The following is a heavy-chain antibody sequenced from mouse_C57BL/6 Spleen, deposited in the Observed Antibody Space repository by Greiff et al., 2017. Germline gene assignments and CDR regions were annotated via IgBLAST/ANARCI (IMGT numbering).Heavy chain of an antibody. CDR2: IWSGGST. Sequence: VQGVESGPGLVQPSQSLSITCTVSGFSLTSYGVHWVRQSPGKGLEWLGVIWSGGSTDYNAAFISRLSISKDNSKSQVFFKMNSLQADDTAIYYCARQDDYDSYYYAMDYWGQGTSVTVSS. J-gene: IGHJ4*01. D-gene: IGHD2-4*01. V-gene: IGHV2-2*01. CDR3: ARQDDYDSYYYAMDY. CDR1: GFSLTSYG.